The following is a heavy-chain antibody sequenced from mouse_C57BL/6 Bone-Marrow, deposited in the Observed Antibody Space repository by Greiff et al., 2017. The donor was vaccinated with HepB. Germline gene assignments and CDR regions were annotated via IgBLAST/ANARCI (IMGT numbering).Heavy chain of an antibody. J-gene: IGHJ1*03. D-gene: IGHD2-5*01. Sequence: EVQLQQSGPELVKPGASVKIPCKASGYTFTDYNMDWVKQSHGKSLEWIGDINPNNGGTIYNQKFKGKATLTVDKSSSTAYMELRSLTSEDTAVYYCAKGSPYYSNLYWYFDVWGTGTTVTVSS. CDR1: GYTFTDYN. CDR3: AKGSPYYSNLYWYFDV. V-gene: IGHV1-18*01. CDR2: INPNNGGT.